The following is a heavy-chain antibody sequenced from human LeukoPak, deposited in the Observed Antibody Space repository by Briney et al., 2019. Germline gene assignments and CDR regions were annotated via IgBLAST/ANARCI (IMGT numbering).Heavy chain of an antibody. CDR2: IINISSYI. CDR3: ARDPFTSGDYYDSSGYSGY. J-gene: IGHJ4*02. Sequence: PGGSLRLSCAAPGFTFSSYSMNWVPQAPGKGLGGVSSIINISSYIYYADSVKGRFTISRDNAKNSLYLQMNSLRAEDTAVYYCARDPFTSGDYYDSSGYSGYWGQGTLVTVSS. D-gene: IGHD3-22*01. CDR1: GFTFSSYS. V-gene: IGHV3-21*01.